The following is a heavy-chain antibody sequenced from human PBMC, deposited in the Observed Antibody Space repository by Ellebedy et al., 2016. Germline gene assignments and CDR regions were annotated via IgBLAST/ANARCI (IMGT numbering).Heavy chain of an antibody. CDR2: ITGSGGTA. CDR3: AKSAVPATRYFDY. D-gene: IGHD1-26*01. V-gene: IGHV3-23*01. CDR1: GFTFSSYG. J-gene: IGHJ4*02. Sequence: GGSLRLSCAASGFTFSSYGMSWVRRAPGKGLEWVSAITGSGGTAHYGDSVKGRFTISRDNSKNTLYLQMNSLRAEDTAVYYCAKSAVPATRYFDYWGQGTLVTVSP.